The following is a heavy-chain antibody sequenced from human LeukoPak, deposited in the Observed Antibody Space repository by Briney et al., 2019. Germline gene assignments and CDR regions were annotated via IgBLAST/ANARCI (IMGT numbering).Heavy chain of an antibody. CDR1: GFTFSRFG. CDR3: AKLYSGSFPAGHNY. V-gene: IGHV3-30*18. CDR2: ISYDGSNK. Sequence: GGSLRLSCAASGFTFSRFGIHWVRRPPGKGRKGGAVISYDGSNKYYADSVKGRFTISRDNSKNTLYLQMNSLRAEDTAVYYCAKLYSGSFPAGHNYWGQGTLVTVSS. D-gene: IGHD1-26*01. J-gene: IGHJ4*02.